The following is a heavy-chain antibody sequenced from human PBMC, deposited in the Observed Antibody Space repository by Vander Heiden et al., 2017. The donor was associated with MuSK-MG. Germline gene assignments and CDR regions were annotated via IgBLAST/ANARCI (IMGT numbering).Heavy chain of an antibody. CDR2: FKGSGGST. J-gene: IGHJ6*03. V-gene: IGHV3-23*01. CDR3: AKASQGVGYCSGWFGYYLGV. Sequence: EVQLLESGGGLVQPGGSLRLSCAASEFTFSSYAMSWVRQAPGKGRGWVSTFKGSGGSTYFPGSLKGRFTNSRDNSKNPLYLQMNRLGAGDTALYYWAKASQGVGYCSGWFGYYLGVWGKGTTVTVSS. D-gene: IGHD6-19*01. CDR1: EFTFSSYA.